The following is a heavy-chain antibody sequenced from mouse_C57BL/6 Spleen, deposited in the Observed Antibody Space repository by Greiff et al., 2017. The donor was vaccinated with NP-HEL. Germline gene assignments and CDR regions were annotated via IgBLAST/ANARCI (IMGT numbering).Heavy chain of an antibody. CDR2: IAPSDSYT. J-gene: IGHJ4*01. D-gene: IGHD2-3*01. CDR3: ARGIYDGYYGVDY. CDR1: GYTFTSYW. V-gene: IGHV1-69*01. Sequence: QVQLQQPGAELVMPGASVKLSCKASGYTFTSYWMHWVKQRPGQGLEWIGEIAPSDSYTNYNQKFKGKSTLTVDKSSSTAYMQLSSLTSEDSAVYYCARGIYDGYYGVDYWGQGTSVTVAS.